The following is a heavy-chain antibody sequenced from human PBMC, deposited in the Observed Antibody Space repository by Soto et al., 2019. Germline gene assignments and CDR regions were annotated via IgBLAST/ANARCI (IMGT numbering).Heavy chain of an antibody. CDR2: FDPEDGET. CDR1: GYTLTELS. D-gene: IGHD3-9*01. J-gene: IGHJ5*02. V-gene: IGHV1-24*01. CDR3: ATACSRGTIFCLRNWFDP. Sequence: ASVKVSCKVSGYTLTELSMHWVRQAPGKGLEWMGGFDPEDGETIYAQKFQGRVTMTEDTSTDTAYMELSSLRSEDTAVYYCATACSRGTIFCLRNWFDPWGQGTLVTVSS.